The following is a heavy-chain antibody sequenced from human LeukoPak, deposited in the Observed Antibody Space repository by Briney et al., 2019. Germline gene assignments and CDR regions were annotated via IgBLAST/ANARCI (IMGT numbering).Heavy chain of an antibody. V-gene: IGHV3-21*01. Sequence: GGSLRLSCAASGFTFSSYSMNWVRQAPGKGLEWVSSISSSSSFIYYADSVKGRFTISRDNSKNTLYLQMNSLRAEDTAVYYCARGEQLVDQNAFDIWGQGTMVTVSS. CDR2: ISSSSSFI. J-gene: IGHJ3*02. CDR1: GFTFSSYS. CDR3: ARGEQLVDQNAFDI. D-gene: IGHD6-6*01.